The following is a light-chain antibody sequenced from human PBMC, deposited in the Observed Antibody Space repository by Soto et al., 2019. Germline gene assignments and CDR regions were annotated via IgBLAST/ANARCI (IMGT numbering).Light chain of an antibody. CDR1: SSNIGNNC. CDR3: GTWDSSLSGGGIFGI. V-gene: IGLV1-51*01. Sequence: QSVLTQPPSVSAAPGQTVTISCSGNSSNIGNNCVSWYQQLPGTAPKLLIYDTNKRPAGIPDRFSSSKSGTSATLGITGLQIWDEADYYCGTWDSSLSGGGIFGIFGGGTKLTVL. CDR2: DTN. J-gene: IGLJ2*01.